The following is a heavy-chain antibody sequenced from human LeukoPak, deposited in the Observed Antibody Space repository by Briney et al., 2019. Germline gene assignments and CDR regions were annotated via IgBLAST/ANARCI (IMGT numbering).Heavy chain of an antibody. D-gene: IGHD1-26*01. CDR3: AALFGVGATILDY. CDR2: IIPILGIA. J-gene: IGHJ4*02. CDR1: GGTFSSYA. Sequence: GASVKVSCKASGGTFSSYAISWVRQAPGQGLEWMGRIIPILGIANYARKFQGRVTITADKSASTAYMELSSLRSEDTAVYYCAALFGVGATILDYWGQGTLVTVSS. V-gene: IGHV1-69*04.